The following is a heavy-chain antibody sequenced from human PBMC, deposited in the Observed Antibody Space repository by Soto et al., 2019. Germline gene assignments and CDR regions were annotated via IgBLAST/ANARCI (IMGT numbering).Heavy chain of an antibody. Sequence: SETLSLTCTASGGSTSSYYWSWIRQPPGKGLEWIGYIYYSGSTNYNPSLKSRVTISVDTSKNQFSLKLSSVTAADTAVYYCARGSSNWFDPWGQGTLVTVSS. D-gene: IGHD6-6*01. V-gene: IGHV4-59*01. J-gene: IGHJ5*02. CDR1: GGSTSSYY. CDR2: IYYSGST. CDR3: ARGSSNWFDP.